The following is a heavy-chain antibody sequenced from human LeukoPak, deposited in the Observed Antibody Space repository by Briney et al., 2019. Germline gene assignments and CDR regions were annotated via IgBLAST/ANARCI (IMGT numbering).Heavy chain of an antibody. D-gene: IGHD5-12*01. Sequence: ASVKVSCKASGYTFTGYYMHWVRQAPGQGLEWMGWISAYNGNTNYAQKLQGRVTMTTDTSTSTAYMELRSLRSGDTAVYYCAREFNGYDLHFDYWGQGTLVTVSS. CDR2: ISAYNGNT. J-gene: IGHJ4*02. V-gene: IGHV1-18*04. CDR3: AREFNGYDLHFDY. CDR1: GYTFTGYY.